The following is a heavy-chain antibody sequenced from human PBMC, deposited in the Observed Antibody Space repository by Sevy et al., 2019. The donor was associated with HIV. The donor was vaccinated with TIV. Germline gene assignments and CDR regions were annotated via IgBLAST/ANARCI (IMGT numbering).Heavy chain of an antibody. D-gene: IGHD6-19*01. CDR1: GYTFTIYA. Sequence: ASVKVSCKASGYTFTIYAMHLVRQAPGQRLEWMGWINTGNGFTKNSQKFQDRVTITRDTSASTTYMELSSLRSEDTAVYYCAKDRGIAVAGRAEFDFWGQGTLVTVSS. CDR2: INTGNGFT. J-gene: IGHJ4*02. CDR3: AKDRGIAVAGRAEFDF. V-gene: IGHV1-3*04.